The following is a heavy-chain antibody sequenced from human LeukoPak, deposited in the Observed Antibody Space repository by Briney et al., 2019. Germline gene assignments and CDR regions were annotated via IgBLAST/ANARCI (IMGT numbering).Heavy chain of an antibody. D-gene: IGHD4-17*01. J-gene: IGHJ5*02. CDR1: GGSISSYY. Sequence: PSETLCLTCTVSGGSISSYYWSWIRQPPGKGLEWIGYIYYSGSTNYNPSLKSRVTISVDTSKNQFSLKLSSVTAADTAVYYCAGTTVRGNWFDPWGEGTVDPVSS. V-gene: IGHV4-59*13. CDR3: AGTTVRGNWFDP. CDR2: IYYSGST.